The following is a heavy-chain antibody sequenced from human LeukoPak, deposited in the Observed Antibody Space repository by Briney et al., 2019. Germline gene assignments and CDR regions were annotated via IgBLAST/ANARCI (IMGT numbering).Heavy chain of an antibody. CDR2: IYHSGST. CDR3: ARRAVAYDFWSGYYTEWYFDL. V-gene: IGHV4-38-2*01. Sequence: KPSETLSLTCAVSGYSISSGYYWGWIRQPPGKGLEWIGSIYHSGSTYYNLSLKSRVTISVDTSKNQFSLKLSSVTAADTAVYYCARRAVAYDFWSGYYTEWYFDLWGRGTLVTVSS. D-gene: IGHD3-3*01. J-gene: IGHJ2*01. CDR1: GYSISSGYY.